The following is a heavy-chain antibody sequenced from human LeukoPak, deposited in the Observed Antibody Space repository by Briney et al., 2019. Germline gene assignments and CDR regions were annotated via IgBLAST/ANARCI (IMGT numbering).Heavy chain of an antibody. J-gene: IGHJ1*01. V-gene: IGHV3-74*01. Sequence: GGSLRLSCEASGFTFRSYWMHWVRQAPGRGLVWVSSMKSDGSTRSYADSVKGRFTISRDNAKNTLSLQMNSLRAEDTGVYYCARAPSEIGGYYPEYFRHWGQGTLVTVSS. CDR1: GFTFRSYW. D-gene: IGHD3-22*01. CDR3: ARAPSEIGGYYPEYFRH. CDR2: MKSDGSTR.